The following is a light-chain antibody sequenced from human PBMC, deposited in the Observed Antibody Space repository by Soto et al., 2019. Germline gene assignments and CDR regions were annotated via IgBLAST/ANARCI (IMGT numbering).Light chain of an antibody. CDR2: YDD. J-gene: IGLJ1*01. Sequence: QSVLTQPPSVSEAPRQRGTISCYGSSSNIGNNDVSWYQQIPCTAPKLLISYDDRLPSGVSDRFSGSKSGTSDSLAISGLQSEDDADYYCAAWDDSLNFYVFGTGTKLTVL. V-gene: IGLV1-36*01. CDR1: SSNIGNND. CDR3: AAWDDSLNFYV.